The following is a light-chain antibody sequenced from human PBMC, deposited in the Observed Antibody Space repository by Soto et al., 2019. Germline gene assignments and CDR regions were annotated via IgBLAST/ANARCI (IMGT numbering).Light chain of an antibody. CDR3: QQGYDVPPLT. V-gene: IGKV1-39*01. Sequence: DIQMTQFPSSLSASVGDRVTITCRASQTINSYLNWYQQRPGKAPNLLIYGASNLQSGVPSRFSGGGSGTDFTLTIRGLQPDDFSTYYCQQGYDVPPLTVGRWTKIEIK. J-gene: IGKJ4*01. CDR2: GAS. CDR1: QTINSY.